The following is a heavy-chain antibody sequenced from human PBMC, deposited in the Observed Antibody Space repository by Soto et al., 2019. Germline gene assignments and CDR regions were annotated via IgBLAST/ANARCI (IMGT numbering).Heavy chain of an antibody. V-gene: IGHV1-69*06. J-gene: IGHJ4*02. CDR2: IIPLFGTA. CDR3: ARDLWHYYGSGTYYGSYVDY. Sequence: QVHLVQSGAEVKKPGSSVKVSCEASGGTFSSYAISWVRQAPGQGLEWMGGIIPLFGTANYAQKFQGRVTITADNSTYTAYMELSSLRSEDTAVYSCARDLWHYYGSGTYYGSYVDYWGQGTLVTVSS. CDR1: GGTFSSYA. D-gene: IGHD3-10*01.